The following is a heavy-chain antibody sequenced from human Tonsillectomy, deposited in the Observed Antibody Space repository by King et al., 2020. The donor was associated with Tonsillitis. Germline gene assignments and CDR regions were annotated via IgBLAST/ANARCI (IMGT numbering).Heavy chain of an antibody. J-gene: IGHJ5*02. V-gene: IGHV1-69*04. CDR1: GGTFSSYA. Sequence: QLVQSGAEVKKPGSSVKVSCKVSGGTFSSYAISWGRQAPGQGLEWMGRIVPILGITNYAQKFQGGFTISADKSTSTADMELNSLTSEDTAVYYCARDRDVVVPAAIRFDPWGQGTLVTVSS. D-gene: IGHD2-2*01. CDR3: ARDRDVVVPAAIRFDP. CDR2: IVPILGIT.